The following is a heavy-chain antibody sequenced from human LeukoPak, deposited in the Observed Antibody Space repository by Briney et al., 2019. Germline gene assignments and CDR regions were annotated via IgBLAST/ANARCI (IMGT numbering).Heavy chain of an antibody. D-gene: IGHD2-8*01. Sequence: SETLSLTCTVSGGSINSYYWSWIRQPPGKGLEWIGYIYYSGSTNYNTSLKSRVTISRDTFKNQFSLKLRSVTAADTAVYYCTSGGMVSGDYWGHGTLVTVSS. J-gene: IGHJ4*01. CDR1: GGSINSYY. V-gene: IGHV4-59*01. CDR2: IYYSGST. CDR3: TSGGMVSGDY.